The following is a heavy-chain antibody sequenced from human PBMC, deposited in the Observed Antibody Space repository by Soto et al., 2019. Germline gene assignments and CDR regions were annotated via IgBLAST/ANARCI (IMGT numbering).Heavy chain of an antibody. Sequence: ASVKVSCKVSGYTLTELSMHWVRQAPGKGLEWMGGFDPEDGETIYAQKFQGRVTMTEDTSTDTAYMELRSLRSEDTAVYYCATTGGGYYYYYGMDVWGQGTTVTVSS. V-gene: IGHV1-24*01. J-gene: IGHJ6*02. CDR1: GYTLTELS. CDR2: FDPEDGET. CDR3: ATTGGGYYYYYGMDV. D-gene: IGHD3-16*01.